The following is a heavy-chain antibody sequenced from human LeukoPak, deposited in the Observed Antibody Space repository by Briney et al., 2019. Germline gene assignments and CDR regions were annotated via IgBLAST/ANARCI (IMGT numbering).Heavy chain of an antibody. CDR2: MNPNSGNT. CDR3: ATYYDFWSGYYTGPLDAFDI. CDR1: GYTFTSYD. Sequence: ASVKVSCKASGYTFTSYDINWVRQATGQGLEWMGWMNPNSGNTGYAQKFQGRVTITRNTSISTAYMELSSLRSEDTAVYYCATYYDFWSGYYTGPLDAFDIWGQGTMVTVSS. D-gene: IGHD3-3*01. J-gene: IGHJ3*02. V-gene: IGHV1-8*03.